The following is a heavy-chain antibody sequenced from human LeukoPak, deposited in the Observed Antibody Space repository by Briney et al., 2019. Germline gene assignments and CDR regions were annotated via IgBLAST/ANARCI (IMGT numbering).Heavy chain of an antibody. CDR2: IKQDGSEK. J-gene: IGHJ3*02. D-gene: IGHD2-2*01. Sequence: PGGSLRLSCAASGFTFSSYWMSWVRQAPGKGLEWVANIKQDGSEKYYVDSVKGRFTISRDNAKNSLYLQMNSLRAEDTAVYYCARPICSSTSCFDAFDIWGQGTMVTVSS. CDR3: ARPICSSTSCFDAFDI. V-gene: IGHV3-7*01. CDR1: GFTFSSYW.